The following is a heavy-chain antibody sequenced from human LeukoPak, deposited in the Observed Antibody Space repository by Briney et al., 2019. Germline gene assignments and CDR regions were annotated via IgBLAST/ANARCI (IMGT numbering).Heavy chain of an antibody. J-gene: IGHJ4*02. CDR3: ARTYGSGSYDLDY. V-gene: IGHV3-48*03. CDR1: GFTFSSYE. CDR2: ISSSCSTI. Sequence: GGSLRLSCAASGFTFSSYEMNWVRQAPGKGLEWVSYISSSCSTIYYADSVKGRFTISRDNAKNSLYLQMNSLRAEDTAVYYCARTYGSGSYDLDYWGQGTLVTVSS. D-gene: IGHD3-10*01.